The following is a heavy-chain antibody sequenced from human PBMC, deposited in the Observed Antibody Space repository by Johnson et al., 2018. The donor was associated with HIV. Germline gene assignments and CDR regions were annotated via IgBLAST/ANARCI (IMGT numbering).Heavy chain of an antibody. Sequence: QVQVVESGGGLVQPGGSLRLSCGVSGFTFSDYYMSWIRQAPGKGLEWVSYIGRSGSTFYYADSVKGRFTIPRDNAKNSLYLQMNSLRAEDTAVYYCARHRAAVLWFREGDTFDIWGQGTMVTVSS. CDR1: GFTFSDYY. J-gene: IGHJ3*02. V-gene: IGHV3-11*04. D-gene: IGHD3-10*01. CDR2: IGRSGSTF. CDR3: ARHRAAVLWFREGDTFDI.